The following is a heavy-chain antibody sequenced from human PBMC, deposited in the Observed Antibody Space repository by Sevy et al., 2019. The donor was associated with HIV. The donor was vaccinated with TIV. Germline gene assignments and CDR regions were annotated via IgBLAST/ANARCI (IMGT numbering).Heavy chain of an antibody. D-gene: IGHD1-26*01. CDR1: GFTFSKYG. J-gene: IGHJ3*02. Sequence: GGSLRLSCAASGFTFSKYGMHWVRQAPGKGLEWVAVISYDGGNKYYADSVKGRFTISKDNFKNTLYLQMKSLRAEDTAIYYCAKPGKFSGSYLDAFDIWGQGTMVTVSS. V-gene: IGHV3-30*18. CDR3: AKPGKFSGSYLDAFDI. CDR2: ISYDGGNK.